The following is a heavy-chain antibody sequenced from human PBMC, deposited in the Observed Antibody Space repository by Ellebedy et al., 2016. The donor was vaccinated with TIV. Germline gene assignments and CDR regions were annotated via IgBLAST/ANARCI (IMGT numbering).Heavy chain of an antibody. Sequence: GESLKISCAASGFTFSSYSMNWVRQAPGKGLEWVSYISSSSSTIYYAASVKGRFTISRDNAKNSLYLQMNSLRAEDTAVYYCAREGTMIALEVFYFDYWGQGTLVTVSS. V-gene: IGHV3-48*04. CDR1: GFTFSSYS. D-gene: IGHD3-22*01. CDR2: ISSSSSTI. J-gene: IGHJ4*02. CDR3: AREGTMIALEVFYFDY.